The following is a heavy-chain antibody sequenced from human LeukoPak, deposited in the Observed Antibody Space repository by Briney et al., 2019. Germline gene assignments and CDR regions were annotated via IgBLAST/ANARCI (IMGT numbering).Heavy chain of an antibody. D-gene: IGHD3-16*01. Sequence: KPGGSLRLSCAASGFTFSSYSMNWVRQAPGKGLEWVSSISSSSSYIYYADSVKGRFTISRDNAKNSLYLQMNSLRAEDTAVYYCARDTSPTTGGSYEIDYWGQGTLVTVSS. J-gene: IGHJ4*02. CDR1: GFTFSSYS. CDR2: ISSSSSYI. V-gene: IGHV3-21*01. CDR3: ARDTSPTTGGSYEIDY.